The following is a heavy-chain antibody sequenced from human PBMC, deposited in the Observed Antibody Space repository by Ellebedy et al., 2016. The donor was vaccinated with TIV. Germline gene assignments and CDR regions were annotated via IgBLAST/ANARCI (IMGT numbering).Heavy chain of an antibody. V-gene: IGHV1-18*01. J-gene: IGHJ3*02. CDR1: GYTFTSYG. D-gene: IGHD4-17*01. CDR2: ISAYNGNT. CDR3: AREMGPFYGDYPNDAFDI. Sequence: AASVKVSCKASGYTFTSYGISWARQAPGQGLEWMGWISAYNGNTNYAQKLQGRVTMTTDTSTSTAYMELRSLRSDDTAVYYCAREMGPFYGDYPNDAFDIWGQGTMVTVSS.